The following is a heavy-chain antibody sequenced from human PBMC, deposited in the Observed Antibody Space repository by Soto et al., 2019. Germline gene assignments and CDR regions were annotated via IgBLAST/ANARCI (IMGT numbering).Heavy chain of an antibody. V-gene: IGHV5-10-1*01. Sequence: PGESLKISCKGSGYSFTSYWISWVRQMPGKGLEWMGRIDPSDSYTNYSPSFQGHVTISADKSISTAYLQWSSLKASDTAMYYCARQGLELPSYYYYYGMDVWGQGTTVTVSS. J-gene: IGHJ6*02. CDR2: IDPSDSYT. CDR1: GYSFTSYW. D-gene: IGHD1-7*01. CDR3: ARQGLELPSYYYYYGMDV.